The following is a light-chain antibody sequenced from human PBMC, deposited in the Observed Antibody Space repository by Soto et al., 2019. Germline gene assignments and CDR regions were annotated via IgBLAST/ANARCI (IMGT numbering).Light chain of an antibody. CDR1: SSDVGGYHY. Sequence: QSALTQPASVSGSPGQSITISCTGTSSDVGGYHYVSWYQQHPGKAPKLMIYDVSNRPSGVSNRFSGSKSGNTASLTISGLQAEDEADYYCSSYTSSSTVFGTVTKLTVL. V-gene: IGLV2-14*01. J-gene: IGLJ1*01. CDR2: DVS. CDR3: SSYTSSSTV.